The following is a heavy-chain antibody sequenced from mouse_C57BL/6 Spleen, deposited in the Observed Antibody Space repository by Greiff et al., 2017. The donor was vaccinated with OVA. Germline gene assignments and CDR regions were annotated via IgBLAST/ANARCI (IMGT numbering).Heavy chain of an antibody. D-gene: IGHD4-1*01. CDR2: IWGDGST. CDR3: AKGEAGKGFAY. V-gene: IGHV2-3*01. Sequence: VKLMESGPGLVAPSQSLSITCTVSGFSLTSYGVSWVRQPPGKGLEWLGVIWGDGSTNSPSSLISRLSISKDNSKSQVSLKLNSLQTDDTATDYCAKGEAGKGFAYWGQGTLVTVSA. CDR1: GFSLTSYG. J-gene: IGHJ3*01.